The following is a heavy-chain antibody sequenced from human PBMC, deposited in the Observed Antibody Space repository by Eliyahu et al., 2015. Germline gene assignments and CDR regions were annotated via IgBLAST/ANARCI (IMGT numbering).Heavy chain of an antibody. D-gene: IGHD2-21*02. Sequence: QVQLVESGGGVVQPGRSLXLSCAASGFXFSSYGMHWVRQAPGKGLEWVAVIWYDGSNKYYADSVKGRFTISRDNSKNTLYLQMNSLRAEDTAVYFCARDTCRGDCYSLDYWGQGTLVTVSS. V-gene: IGHV3-33*01. CDR3: ARDTCRGDCYSLDY. CDR2: IWYDGSNK. CDR1: GFXFSSYG. J-gene: IGHJ4*02.